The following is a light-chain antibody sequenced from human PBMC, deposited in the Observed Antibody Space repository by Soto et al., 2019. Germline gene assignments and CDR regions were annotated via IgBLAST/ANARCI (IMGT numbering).Light chain of an antibody. CDR3: QQSYSTPWT. J-gene: IGKJ1*01. Sequence: DIQMTQSPSSLSASVGDIVTITCLASQSISDYLNWYQQKPGKAPNLLIYAASSLQSGVPSRFSGSGSGTDFTLTISSLQPEDFATYYCQQSYSTPWTFGQGTKVDIK. CDR2: AAS. V-gene: IGKV1-39*01. CDR1: QSISDY.